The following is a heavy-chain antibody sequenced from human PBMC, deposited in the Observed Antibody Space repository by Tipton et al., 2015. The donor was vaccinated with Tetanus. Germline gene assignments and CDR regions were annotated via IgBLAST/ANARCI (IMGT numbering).Heavy chain of an antibody. J-gene: IGHJ5*02. D-gene: IGHD3-16*01. CDR1: GFTFSTYP. CDR3: AGYLDLGGEHWFDP. V-gene: IGHV3-66*01. Sequence: GSLRLSCAASGFTFSTYPMHWVRQAPGKGLEWVSVIYSGGSTYYGDSVKGRFIVSRDNSKNTVYIQMKSLRAEETAVYYCAGYLDLGGEHWFDPWGQGTLVTVSS. CDR2: IYSGGST.